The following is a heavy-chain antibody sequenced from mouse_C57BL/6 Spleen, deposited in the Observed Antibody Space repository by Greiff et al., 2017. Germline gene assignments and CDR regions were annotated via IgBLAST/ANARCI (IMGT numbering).Heavy chain of an antibody. J-gene: IGHJ2*01. CDR1: GYTFTDYE. CDR3: KGWLLPSGD. D-gene: IGHD2-3*01. V-gene: IGHV1-15*01. Sequence: QVQLKQSGAELVRPGASVTLSCKASGYTFTDYEMHWVKQTPVHGLEWIGAIDPETGGTAYNQKFKGKAILTADKSSSTAYMELRSLTSEDSAVYYCKGWLLPSGDWGQGTTLTVSS. CDR2: IDPETGGT.